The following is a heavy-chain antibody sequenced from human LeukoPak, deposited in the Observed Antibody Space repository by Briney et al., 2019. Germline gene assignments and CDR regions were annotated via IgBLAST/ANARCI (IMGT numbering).Heavy chain of an antibody. CDR1: GFTFSSYA. D-gene: IGHD3-22*01. J-gene: IGHJ5*02. V-gene: IGHV3-23*01. Sequence: PGGSLRLSCAASGFTFSSYAMSWVRQAPGKGLEWVSAISGSGGSTYYADSVKGRFTISRDDSKNILYLQMNSLRAEDTAVYYCARGYSDNTQPFDPWGQGTLVTVSS. CDR3: ARGYSDNTQPFDP. CDR2: ISGSGGST.